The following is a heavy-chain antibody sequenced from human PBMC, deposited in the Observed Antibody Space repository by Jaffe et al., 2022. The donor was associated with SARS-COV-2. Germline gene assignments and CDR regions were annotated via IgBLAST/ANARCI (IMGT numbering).Heavy chain of an antibody. D-gene: IGHD6-13*01. CDR3: ARRGIAAAGSVRWFDP. CDR2: IYYSGST. CDR1: GGSISSSSYY. Sequence: QLQLQESGPGLVKPSETLSLTCTVSGGSISSSSYYWGWIRQPPGKGLEWIGSIYYSGSTYYNPSLKSRVTISVDTSKNQFSLKLSSVTAADTAVYYCARRGIAAAGSVRWFDPWGQGTLVTVSS. V-gene: IGHV4-39*01. J-gene: IGHJ5*02.